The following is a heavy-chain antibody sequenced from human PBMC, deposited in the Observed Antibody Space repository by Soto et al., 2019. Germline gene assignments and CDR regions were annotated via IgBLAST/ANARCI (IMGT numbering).Heavy chain of an antibody. D-gene: IGHD1-26*01. CDR3: ARGNLSFDFDS. Sequence: QIQLVESGGDVVQPGKSLRLSCAASGFNFGFFGMHWLRQAPGKGLEWVAFISGDGINTQYADSVRGRFTLSRDYSRKTMYLQMDSLREEDTALYYCARGNLSFDFDSWGLGTLVTVSS. J-gene: IGHJ4*02. CDR2: ISGDGINT. CDR1: GFNFGFFG. V-gene: IGHV3-30*03.